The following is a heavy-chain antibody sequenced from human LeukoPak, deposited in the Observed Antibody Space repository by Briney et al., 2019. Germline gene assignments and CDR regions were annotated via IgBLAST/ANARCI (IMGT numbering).Heavy chain of an antibody. J-gene: IGHJ6*04. V-gene: IGHV3-7*01. Sequence: GGSLRLSCAASGFSFSSHWMSWVRQAPGKGLEWVANINQDGSEKNNVDSVKGRFTISRDNAKNSLYLQMNSLRAEDTAVYYCAELGITMIGGVWGKGTTVTISS. CDR3: AELGITMIGGV. CDR2: INQDGSEK. CDR1: GFSFSSHW. D-gene: IGHD3-10*02.